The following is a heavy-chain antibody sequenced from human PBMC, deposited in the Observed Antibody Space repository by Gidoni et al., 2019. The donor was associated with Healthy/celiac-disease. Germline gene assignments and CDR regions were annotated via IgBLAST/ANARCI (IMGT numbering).Heavy chain of an antibody. V-gene: IGHV3-30*18. CDR3: AKPQGWYPPYAFDI. D-gene: IGHD2-15*01. J-gene: IGHJ3*02. CDR1: GFTFSSYG. CDR2: ISYDGSNK. Sequence: QVQLVESGGGVVQPGRSLRLSCAASGFTFSSYGMHWVRQAPGKGLEWVAVISYDGSNKYYADSVKGRFTISRDNSKNTLYLQMNSLRAEDTAVYYCAKPQGWYPPYAFDIWGQGTMVTVSS.